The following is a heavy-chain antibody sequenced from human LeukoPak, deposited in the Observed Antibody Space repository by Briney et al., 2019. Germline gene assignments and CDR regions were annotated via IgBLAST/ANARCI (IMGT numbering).Heavy chain of an antibody. J-gene: IGHJ4*02. CDR2: FHTEDVET. Sequence: SGNVACKVSGYTLTELSIHWVRQAPGKGREWVGGFHTEDVETIYAQKLQGRVTMTEDTSTDTAYMELSSLRSEDTAVYYCATDRGGRLSFDYWGQGTLVTVSS. D-gene: IGHD1-26*01. CDR3: ATDRGGRLSFDY. CDR1: GYTLTELS. V-gene: IGHV1-24*01.